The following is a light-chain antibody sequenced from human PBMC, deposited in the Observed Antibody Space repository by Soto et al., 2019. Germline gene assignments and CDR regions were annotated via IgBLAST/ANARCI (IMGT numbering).Light chain of an antibody. CDR3: QHYNNWPPYT. CDR1: QRISSN. CDR2: GAS. J-gene: IGKJ5*01. V-gene: IGKV3D-15*01. Sequence: EIVRTQSPDTLSVSPGERATVSCRASQRISSNLAWYQQKPGQAPRLLIYGASTRATGVPARFSGSGSETDFTLTISNLQSEDCAVYYCQHYNNWPPYTFGQGTRLEIK.